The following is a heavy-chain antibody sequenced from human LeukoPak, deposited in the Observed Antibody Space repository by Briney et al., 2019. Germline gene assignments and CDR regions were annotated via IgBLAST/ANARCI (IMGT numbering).Heavy chain of an antibody. Sequence: GESLKISCKGSGYSFTSYWIGWVRQMPGKGLEWMGTIYPGDSDTRYSPSFQGQVTISADKSISTAYLQWSSLKASDTAMYYCARREYYDSSGYYSLSHYYYGMDVWGQGTTVTVSS. CDR3: ARREYYDSSGYYSLSHYYYGMDV. V-gene: IGHV5-51*01. CDR2: IYPGDSDT. CDR1: GYSFTSYW. J-gene: IGHJ6*02. D-gene: IGHD3-22*01.